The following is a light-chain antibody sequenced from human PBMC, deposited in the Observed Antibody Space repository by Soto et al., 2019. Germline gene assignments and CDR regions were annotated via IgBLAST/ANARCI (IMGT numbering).Light chain of an antibody. J-gene: IGLJ3*02. CDR3: AAWDDSLSAL. CDR2: SDN. V-gene: IGLV1-47*02. Sequence: QSVLTQPPSLSGAPGQTVTISCSGSSSNIGSNYVYWYQQLPGMAPKLLIYSDNQRPSGVPDRFSGSRSGTSASLAISGLRSEDEADYYCAAWDDSLSALFGGGTKLTVL. CDR1: SSNIGSNY.